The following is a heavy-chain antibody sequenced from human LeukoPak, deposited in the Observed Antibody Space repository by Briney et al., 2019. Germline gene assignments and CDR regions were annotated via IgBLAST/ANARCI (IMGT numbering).Heavy chain of an antibody. J-gene: IGHJ4*02. V-gene: IGHV1-69*13. CDR1: GGTFSNSA. CDR3: ARGEVPPHYFDF. Sequence: ASVKVSCKASGGTFSNSAISWVRQAPGQGLEWMGGIILIFGSPIYAQKFQGRVTITADESTNTVYMELSSLRSYDTAVYYCARGEVPPHYFDFWGQGTPVTVSS. CDR2: IILIFGSP.